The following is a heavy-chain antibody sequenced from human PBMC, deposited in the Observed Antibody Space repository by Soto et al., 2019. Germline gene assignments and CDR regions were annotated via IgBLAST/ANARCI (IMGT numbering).Heavy chain of an antibody. D-gene: IGHD3-9*01. V-gene: IGHV1-8*01. CDR1: GYTFTSYD. J-gene: IGHJ6*03. CDR3: ARAKRYFEELYYYYYMDV. Sequence: QVQLVQSGAEVKKPGASVKVSCKASGYTFTSYDINWVRQATGQGLEWMGWMKPNSGNTGYAQKFQGRVTMTRNTSISTAYMELSSLRSDDTAVYYCARAKRYFEELYYYYYMDVWGKGTTVTVSS. CDR2: MKPNSGNT.